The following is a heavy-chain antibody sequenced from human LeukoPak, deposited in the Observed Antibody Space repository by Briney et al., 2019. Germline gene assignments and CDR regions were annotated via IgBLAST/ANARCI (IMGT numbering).Heavy chain of an antibody. CDR2: ISWDGGRT. V-gene: IGHV3-43*01. Sequence: GGSLRLSCATSGFIFDDYHMHWVRQAPGKGLEWIALISWDGGRTYYVDSVEGRFTISRDNSKNSLYLQMSSLTTEDTALYYCAKDHKPPGSYEEGAFDVWGQGSMVTVAS. CDR1: GFIFDDYH. D-gene: IGHD1-26*01. CDR3: AKDHKPPGSYEEGAFDV. J-gene: IGHJ3*01.